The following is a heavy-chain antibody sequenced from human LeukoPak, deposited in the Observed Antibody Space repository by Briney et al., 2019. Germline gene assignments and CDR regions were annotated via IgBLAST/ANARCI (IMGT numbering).Heavy chain of an antibody. Sequence: TGGSLRLSCAASGFTFSSYGMHWVRQAPGKGLEWVAFIRYDGSNKYYADSVKGRFTISRDNSKNTLYLQMNSLRAEDTAVYYCAKDREIYYYYYMDVWGKGTTVTVSS. CDR2: IRYDGSNK. D-gene: IGHD3-10*01. CDR3: AKDREIYYYYYMDV. V-gene: IGHV3-30*02. CDR1: GFTFSSYG. J-gene: IGHJ6*03.